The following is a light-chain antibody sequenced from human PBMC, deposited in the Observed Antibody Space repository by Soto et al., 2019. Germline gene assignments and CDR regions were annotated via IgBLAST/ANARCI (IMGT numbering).Light chain of an antibody. Sequence: EIVLTQSPGTLSLSPGERATLSCRASQSVSSSYLAWYQQKPGQAPRLLIYCASSRATGIPDRFSGSGSGTDFTPNISRLEPDDFAVYYCQQYGSSPYTFGQGTRLEIK. CDR2: CAS. CDR1: QSVSSSY. V-gene: IGKV3-20*01. J-gene: IGKJ2*01. CDR3: QQYGSSPYT.